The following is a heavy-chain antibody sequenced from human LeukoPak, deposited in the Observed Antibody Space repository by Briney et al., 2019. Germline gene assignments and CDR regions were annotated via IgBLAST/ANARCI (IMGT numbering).Heavy chain of an antibody. CDR1: GYSISSGYY. CDR3: AADRTGLAFDI. J-gene: IGHJ3*02. V-gene: IGHV4-38-2*02. D-gene: IGHD3-22*01. CDR2: IYHSGST. Sequence: SETLSLTCTVSGYSISSGYYWGCFRQPPGKGLEWIASIYHSGSTYYNPSLKSRVTISVDTSKNQFSLKLSTVTAADTAVYYCAADRTGLAFDIWGQGTMVTVSS.